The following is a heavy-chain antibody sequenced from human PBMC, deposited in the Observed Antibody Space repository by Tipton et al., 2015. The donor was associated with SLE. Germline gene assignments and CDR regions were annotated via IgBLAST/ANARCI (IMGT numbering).Heavy chain of an antibody. CDR3: AREGALPNAFDI. V-gene: IGHV4-4*07. CDR2: IYTSGST. Sequence: TLSLTCTVSGGPISSYYWSWIRQPAGKGLEWLGRIYTSGSTNYNPSLKSRVTMSVDTSKNQFSLKLSSVTAADTAVYYCAREGALPNAFDIWGQGTMVTVSS. J-gene: IGHJ3*02. CDR1: GGPISSYY.